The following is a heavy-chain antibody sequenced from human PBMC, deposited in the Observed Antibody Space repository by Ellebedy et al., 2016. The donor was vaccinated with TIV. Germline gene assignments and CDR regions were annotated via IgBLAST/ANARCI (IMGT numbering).Heavy chain of an antibody. J-gene: IGHJ5*02. V-gene: IGHV3-7*01. CDR2: IYQDGSYK. CDR3: ARRGSYGDYAVQLNNWFDP. Sequence: GESLKISCTASGFSFRSYWMGWVRQAPGKGLEWVANIYQDGSYKYYVDSVEGRFTISRDNAKNSRFLQMKSLRAEDTAVYYCARRGSYGDYAVQLNNWFDPWGQGTPVTVAP. CDR1: GFSFRSYW. D-gene: IGHD4-17*01.